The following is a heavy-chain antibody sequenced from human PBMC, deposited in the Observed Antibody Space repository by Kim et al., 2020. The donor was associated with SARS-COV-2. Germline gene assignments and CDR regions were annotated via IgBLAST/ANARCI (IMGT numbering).Heavy chain of an antibody. CDR2: IYSVNT. CDR1: GASMISDY. D-gene: IGHD1-20*01. CDR3: ARARGHNKRFYYLDV. J-gene: IGHJ6*03. V-gene: IGHV4-59*01. Sequence: SETLSLTCTVSGASMISDYWNWIRQPPGGGLEWIGSIYSVNTNYSPSLKSRITISLDTSKNQFSLKLKSVTAADAAVYYCARARGHNKRFYYLDVWGKGATVTVSS.